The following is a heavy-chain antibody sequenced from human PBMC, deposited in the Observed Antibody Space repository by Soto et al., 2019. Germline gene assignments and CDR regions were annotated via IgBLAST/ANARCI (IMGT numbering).Heavy chain of an antibody. Sequence: SETLSLTCIVSGESISSSSYYWGWIRQPPGKGLEWIGSIYYSGRTYYNPSFKSRVTISIDTSKNQFSLKLSSVTATDTAVYFSARQRATVVTQAYFDHGYQGALVTVSS. D-gene: IGHD2-21*02. CDR3: ARQRATVVTQAYFDH. V-gene: IGHV4-39*01. CDR2: IYYSGRT. CDR1: GESISSSSYY. J-gene: IGHJ4*02.